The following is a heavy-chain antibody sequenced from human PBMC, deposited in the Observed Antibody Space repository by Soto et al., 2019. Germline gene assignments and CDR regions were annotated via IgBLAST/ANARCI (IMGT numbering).Heavy chain of an antibody. Sequence: GSLRLSCAASGFTFSSYWMHWVRQAPGKGLVWVSRINSDGSSTSYADSVKGRFTISRDNAKNTLYLQMNSLRAEDTAVYYCARAALPPYYYYYYMDVWGKGTTVTVSS. CDR1: GFTFSSYW. CDR3: ARAALPPYYYYYYMDV. V-gene: IGHV3-74*01. J-gene: IGHJ6*03. CDR2: INSDGSST.